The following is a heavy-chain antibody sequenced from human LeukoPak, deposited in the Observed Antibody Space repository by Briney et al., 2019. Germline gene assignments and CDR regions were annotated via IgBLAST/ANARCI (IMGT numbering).Heavy chain of an antibody. D-gene: IGHD6-13*01. J-gene: IGHJ3*02. CDR2: IYTSGST. CDR1: GGSISSYY. CDR3: ARDQVSRIAAAGTDAFDI. Sequence: SETLSLTCTVSGGSISSYYWSWIRQPAGKGLEWIGRIYTSGSTNYNPSLKSRVTMSVDTSKNQFSLKLSSVTAADTAVYYCARDQVSRIAAAGTDAFDIWGQGTMVTVSS. V-gene: IGHV4-4*07.